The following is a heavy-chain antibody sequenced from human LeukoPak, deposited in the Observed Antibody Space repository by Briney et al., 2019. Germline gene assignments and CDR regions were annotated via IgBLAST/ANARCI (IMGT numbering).Heavy chain of an antibody. Sequence: ASVKVSCKASGYTFTSYDINWVRQATGQGLEWMGWMNPNSGNTGYAQKFQGRVTMTRNTSISTAYMELSSLRSEDTAVYYCARAPTRRYFDWLLSSWFDPWGQGTLVTVSS. V-gene: IGHV1-8*01. CDR3: ARAPTRRYFDWLLSSWFDP. CDR2: MNPNSGNT. CDR1: GYTFTSYD. D-gene: IGHD3-9*01. J-gene: IGHJ5*02.